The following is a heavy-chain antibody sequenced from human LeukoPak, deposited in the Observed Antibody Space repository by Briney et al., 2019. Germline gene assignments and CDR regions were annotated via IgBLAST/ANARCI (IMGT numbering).Heavy chain of an antibody. CDR3: ARVTMVRGTYYYYYYMDV. CDR1: GFTFISYW. D-gene: IGHD3-10*01. CDR2: ISGSGAST. J-gene: IGHJ6*03. V-gene: IGHV3-23*01. Sequence: GGSLRLSCAASGFTFISYWMHWVRQVPGKGLEWVSSISGSGASTYYADSVKGRFTISRDNSKNTLYLQMNSLRAEDTAVYYCARVTMVRGTYYYYYYMDVWGKGTTVTISS.